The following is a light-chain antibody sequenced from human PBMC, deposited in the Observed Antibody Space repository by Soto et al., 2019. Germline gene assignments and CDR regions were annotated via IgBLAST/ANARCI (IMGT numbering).Light chain of an antibody. Sequence: EIMIMQSPATLSGAPGERATLSCRASQSVSSNLSWYQLKPGQAPRLLINGASTRATGIPARFSGSGYGTEFSLTICSLQSEDFAVYYCQQYSDWPPTFGQGTKVDI. CDR1: QSVSSN. CDR3: QQYSDWPPT. J-gene: IGKJ1*01. CDR2: GAS. V-gene: IGKV3-15*01.